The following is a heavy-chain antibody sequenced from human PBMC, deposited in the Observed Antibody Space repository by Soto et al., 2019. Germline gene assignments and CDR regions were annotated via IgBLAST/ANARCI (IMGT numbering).Heavy chain of an antibody. V-gene: IGHV1-3*01. CDR3: ASDARGDEDPRDY. CDR1: GYTFTSYA. D-gene: IGHD3-10*01. J-gene: IGHJ4*02. Sequence: ASVKVSCKASGYTFTSYAMHWVRQAPGQRLEWMGWINAGNGNTKYSQKFQGRVTITRDTSASTAYMELSSLRSEDTAVYYCASDARGDEDPRDYWGQGTLVGVAS. CDR2: INAGNGNT.